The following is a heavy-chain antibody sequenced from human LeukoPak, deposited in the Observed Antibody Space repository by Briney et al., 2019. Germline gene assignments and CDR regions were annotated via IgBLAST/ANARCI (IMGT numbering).Heavy chain of an antibody. CDR1: GGSISSSSYY. Sequence: SETLSLTCTVSGGSISSSSYYWGWIRQPPGKGLEWIGSIYYSGSTYYNPSLKSRVTISVDTSKNQFSLKLSSVTAADTAVYYCARGTAQRITMVRGVIIFDYWGQGTLVTVSS. D-gene: IGHD3-10*01. J-gene: IGHJ4*02. V-gene: IGHV4-39*07. CDR2: IYYSGST. CDR3: ARGTAQRITMVRGVIIFDY.